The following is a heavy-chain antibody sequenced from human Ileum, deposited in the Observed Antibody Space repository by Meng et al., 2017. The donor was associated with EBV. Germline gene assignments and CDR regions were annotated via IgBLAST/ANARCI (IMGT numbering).Heavy chain of an antibody. V-gene: IGHV4-4*02. D-gene: IGHD3-10*01. CDR2: VYHDGAT. CDR1: GDSVSGSDW. J-gene: IGHJ4*02. Sequence: LPEGSGPGLVKPSGTLCLTCAVSGDSVSGSDWWSWVRQPPGKGLEWIGEVYHDGATNYHPSLKSRVTISLDKSKNEVNLHLNSLTAADTAVYFCARSSPIVRGLDYWGQGTLVTVSS. CDR3: ARSSPIVRGLDY.